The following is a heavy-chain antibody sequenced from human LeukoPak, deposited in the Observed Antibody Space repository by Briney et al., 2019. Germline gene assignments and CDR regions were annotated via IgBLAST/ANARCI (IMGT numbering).Heavy chain of an antibody. CDR2: ISYDGSNK. J-gene: IGHJ4*02. D-gene: IGHD2-21*01. CDR1: GFTFSSYG. CDR3: AKDLRGGEAFFDY. Sequence: GGSLRLSCAASGFTFSSYGMHWARQAPGKGLEWVAVISYDGSNKYYADSVKGRFTISRDNSKNTLYLQMNSLRAEDTAVYYCAKDLRGGEAFFDYWGQGTLVTVSS. V-gene: IGHV3-30*18.